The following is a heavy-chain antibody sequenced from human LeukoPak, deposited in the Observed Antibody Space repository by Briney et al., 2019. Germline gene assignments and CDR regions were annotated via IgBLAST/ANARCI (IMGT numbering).Heavy chain of an antibody. V-gene: IGHV5-51*01. CDR2: IYPGDSDT. Sequence: GESLKISCKGSEYIFTSYWIGWVRQMPGKGLEWMGIIYPGDSDTRYSPSFQGQVTISADKSISTAYLQWSSLRSEDTAVYYCARDLTGGRPSKFDYWGQGTLVTVSS. D-gene: IGHD3-10*01. CDR1: EYIFTSYW. CDR3: ARDLTGGRPSKFDY. J-gene: IGHJ4*02.